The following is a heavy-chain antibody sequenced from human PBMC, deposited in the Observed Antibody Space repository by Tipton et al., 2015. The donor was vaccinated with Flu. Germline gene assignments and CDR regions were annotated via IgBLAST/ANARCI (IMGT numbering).Heavy chain of an antibody. CDR1: GFTASSKF. CDR2: ILRCASS. J-gene: IGHJ6*02. V-gene: IGHV3-53*01. D-gene: IGHD3-3*01. Sequence: SLRLSCPASGFTASSKFMTWVRQAPGKGLNCVSLILRCASSHYADSVSAHYADSVKGRFTISRDNSKNTLCLRMNSLRAEDTAVYYCARDHPPSITVFGEITDYFGMDVWGQGTTVTVSS. CDR3: ARDHPPSITVFGEITDYFGMDV.